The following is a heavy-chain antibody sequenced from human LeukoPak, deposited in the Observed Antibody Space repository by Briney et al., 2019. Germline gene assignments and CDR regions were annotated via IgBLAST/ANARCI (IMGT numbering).Heavy chain of an antibody. V-gene: IGHV1-69*13. J-gene: IGHJ4*02. Sequence: AASVKVSCKASGGAFSSYAISWVRQAPGQGLEWMGGIIPIFGTANYAQKFQGRVTITADESTSTAYMELSSLRSEDTAVYYCARLYCSSTSCLWGRGTLVTVSS. D-gene: IGHD2-2*01. CDR3: ARLYCSSTSCL. CDR2: IIPIFGTA. CDR1: GGAFSSYA.